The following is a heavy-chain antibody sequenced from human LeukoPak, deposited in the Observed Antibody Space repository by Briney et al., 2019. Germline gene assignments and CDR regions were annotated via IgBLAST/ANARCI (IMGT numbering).Heavy chain of an antibody. CDR3: SGYDDAFDV. CDR1: GASISSGNYY. CDR2: LHTTGGT. D-gene: IGHD5-12*01. Sequence: SETLSLTCTVSGASISSGNYYWTWIRQPAGRGLEWIGRLHTTGGTNYNPSFKSRLSISGDTSKNQFSLQLSSVTAADTAVYRYSGYDDAFDVWGQGTMVTVSS. J-gene: IGHJ3*01. V-gene: IGHV4-61*02.